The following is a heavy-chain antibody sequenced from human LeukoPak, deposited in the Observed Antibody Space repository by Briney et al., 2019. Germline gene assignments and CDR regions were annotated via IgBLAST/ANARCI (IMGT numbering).Heavy chain of an antibody. V-gene: IGHV1-46*01. Sequence: ASVKVSCKASGYTFTSYYIHLVRQAPGQGFEWMAIINPSGGSTSYAQKFQGRVTMTRDTSTSTVYMELSSLRSEDTAVYYCARTSPIAAYDYWGQGTLVTVSS. CDR2: INPSGGST. D-gene: IGHD2-15*01. J-gene: IGHJ4*02. CDR1: GYTFTSYY. CDR3: ARTSPIAAYDY.